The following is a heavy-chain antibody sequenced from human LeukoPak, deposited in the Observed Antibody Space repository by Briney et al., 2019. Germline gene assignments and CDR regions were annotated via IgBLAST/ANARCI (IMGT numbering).Heavy chain of an antibody. CDR2: ISSSGSTI. CDR3: ARDPAEIVGATVFDY. Sequence: GGSLRLSCAASGFTFSNAWMSWVRQAPGKGLEWVSYISSSGSTIYYADSVKGRFTISRDNAKNSLYLQMNSLRAEDTAVYYCARDPAEIVGATVFDYWGQGTLVTVSS. D-gene: IGHD1-26*01. CDR1: GFTFSNAW. V-gene: IGHV3-11*04. J-gene: IGHJ4*02.